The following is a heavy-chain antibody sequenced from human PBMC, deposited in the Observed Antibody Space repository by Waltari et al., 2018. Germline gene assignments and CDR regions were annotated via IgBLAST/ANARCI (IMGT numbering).Heavy chain of an antibody. Sequence: QVQLQESGPGLVKPSETLSLTCAVSGYSIRRGYYSGWIRQPPGKGLAWIGSMYQSGSAYYNPSLKSRVTISVDTSKNQFSLKLSSVTAADTAVYYCARHVYCSGSSCSSTFDYWGQGTLVTVSS. CDR3: ARHVYCSGSSCSSTFDY. J-gene: IGHJ4*02. CDR2: MYQSGSA. CDR1: GYSIRRGYY. D-gene: IGHD2-2*01. V-gene: IGHV4-38-2*01.